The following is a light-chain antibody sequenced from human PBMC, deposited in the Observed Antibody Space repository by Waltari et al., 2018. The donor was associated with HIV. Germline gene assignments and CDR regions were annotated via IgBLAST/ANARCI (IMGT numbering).Light chain of an antibody. CDR1: SSNIGSNY. V-gene: IGLV1-47*01. CDR2: RNN. J-gene: IGLJ2*01. CDR3: AAWDDSLSGHVV. Sequence: QSVLTQPPSAYGTPGQRVTISCSGSSSNIGSNYVYWYQQLPGTAPKPLIYRNNQRPSGVPDRFSCSKSGTSASLAISGLRSEDEADYYCAAWDDSLSGHVVFGGGTKLPVL.